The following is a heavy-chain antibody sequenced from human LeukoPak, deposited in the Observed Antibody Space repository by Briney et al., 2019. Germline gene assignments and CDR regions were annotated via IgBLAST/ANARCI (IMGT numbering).Heavy chain of an antibody. V-gene: IGHV4-39*01. Sequence: YXXSTXYNXSLXTRVXXSVDTSKNQSSLKLSFVTAADTAXYYCARHRGLGVVSPYLDSWGQGTLVTVSS. D-gene: IGHD2-21*01. CDR2: YXXST. CDR3: ARHRGLGVVSPYLDS. J-gene: IGHJ4*02.